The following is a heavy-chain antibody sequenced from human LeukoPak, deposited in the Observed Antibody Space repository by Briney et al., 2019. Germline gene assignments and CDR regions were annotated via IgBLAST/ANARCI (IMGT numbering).Heavy chain of an antibody. CDR1: GGSISSRDFY. CDR2: VYFSGTT. J-gene: IGHJ4*02. Sequence: SETLSLTCTVSGGSISSRDFYWGWIRQSPGKGLEWIGSVYFSGTTYYNPALKNRVTISVDTSKNQFSLKLSSVTAADTAVYYCARVAVAGFLDYWAREPWSPSPQ. D-gene: IGHD6-19*01. CDR3: ARVAVAGFLDY. V-gene: IGHV4-39*07.